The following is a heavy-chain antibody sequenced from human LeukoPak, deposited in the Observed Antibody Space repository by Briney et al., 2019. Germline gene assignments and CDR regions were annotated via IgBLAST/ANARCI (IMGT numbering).Heavy chain of an antibody. Sequence: GASVKVSCKASGYTFTSYYMHWVRQAPGQGLEWMGIINPSGGSTSYAQKFQGRVTMTRDTSTSTVYMELSSLRSEDTAVYYCARAITMIVQTGGFDPWGQGTLVTVSS. CDR2: INPSGGST. CDR1: GYTFTSYY. V-gene: IGHV1-46*01. CDR3: ARAITMIVQTGGFDP. J-gene: IGHJ5*02. D-gene: IGHD3-22*01.